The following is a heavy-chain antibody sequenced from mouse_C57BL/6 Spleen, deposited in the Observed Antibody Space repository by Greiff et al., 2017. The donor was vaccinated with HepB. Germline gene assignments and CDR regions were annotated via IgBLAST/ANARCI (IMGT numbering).Heavy chain of an antibody. V-gene: IGHV3-1*01. CDR2: ISYSGST. CDR3: ARERNYGAMDY. Sequence: EVQLQESGPGMVKPSQSLSLTCTVTGYSITSGYDWHWIRHFPGNKLEWMGYISYSGSTNYNPSLKSRISITHDTSKNHFFLKLNSVTTEDTATYYCARERNYGAMDYWGQGTSVTVSS. D-gene: IGHD1-1*01. J-gene: IGHJ4*01. CDR1: GYSITSGYD.